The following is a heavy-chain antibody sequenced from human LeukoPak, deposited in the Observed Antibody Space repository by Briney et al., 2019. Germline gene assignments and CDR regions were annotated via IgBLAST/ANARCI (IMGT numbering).Heavy chain of an antibody. CDR1: GGTFSSYA. CDR2: IIPIFGTP. V-gene: IGHV1-69*13. J-gene: IGHJ5*02. Sequence: ASVMVSCKASGGTFSSYAINWVRQAPGQGLEWMGGIIPIFGTPNYAQKFQGRVTITADESSSTTYMELSSLRSEDTAVYYCARGGSGSGNYYHPVSGGYWFDPWGQGTLVTVSS. D-gene: IGHD3-10*01. CDR3: ARGGSGSGNYYHPVSGGYWFDP.